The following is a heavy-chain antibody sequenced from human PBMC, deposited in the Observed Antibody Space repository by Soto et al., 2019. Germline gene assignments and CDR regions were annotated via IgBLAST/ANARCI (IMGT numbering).Heavy chain of an antibody. CDR2: INHSGST. Sequence: PSETLSLTCGVYGGSFSGYYWSWIRPPPGKGRECIGEINHSGSTKYNPSLKSRVTISVDRPKNQRSLKLSSVAAAETAVYYCATGRDLAFDYRGQGTPVTVSS. V-gene: IGHV4-34*01. J-gene: IGHJ4*02. CDR3: ATGRDLAFDY. CDR1: GGSFSGYY.